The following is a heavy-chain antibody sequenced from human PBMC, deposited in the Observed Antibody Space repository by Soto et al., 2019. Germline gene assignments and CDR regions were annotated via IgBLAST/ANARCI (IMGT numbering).Heavy chain of an antibody. V-gene: IGHV4-34*01. CDR3: ARGRCSSTSCYYIFRNYYYYGMDV. CDR1: GGSFSGYY. D-gene: IGHD2-2*01. CDR2: INHSGST. J-gene: IGHJ6*02. Sequence: NPSETLSLTCAVYGGSFSGYYWSWIRQPPGKGLEWIGEINHSGSTNYNPSLKSRVTISVDTSKNQFSLKLSSVTAADTAVYYCARGRCSSTSCYYIFRNYYYYGMDVWGQGTTVTVSS.